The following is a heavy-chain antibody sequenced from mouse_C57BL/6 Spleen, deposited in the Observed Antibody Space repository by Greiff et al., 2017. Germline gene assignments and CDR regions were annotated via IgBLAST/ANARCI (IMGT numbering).Heavy chain of an antibody. Sequence: VQLQQSGAELVKPGASVKISCKASGYTFSSYRMNWVKQRPGKGLEWIGQINPGDGGTNYNGKFKGKATLTADKSSSTAYMQLSSLTSEDSAVYFCARSYYGDGGFAYWGQGTLVTVSA. CDR1: GYTFSSYR. D-gene: IGHD2-13*01. J-gene: IGHJ3*01. V-gene: IGHV1-80*01. CDR3: ARSYYGDGGFAY. CDR2: INPGDGGT.